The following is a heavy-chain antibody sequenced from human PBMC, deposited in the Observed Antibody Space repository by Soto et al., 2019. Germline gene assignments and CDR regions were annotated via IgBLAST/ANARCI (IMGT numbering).Heavy chain of an antibody. V-gene: IGHV3-23*02. CDR1: GFTFYRYD. CDR2: ISGSGGRI. CDR3: LRRGSETCWYLYQ. D-gene: IGHD6-13*01. J-gene: IGHJ4*02. Sequence: EVQLLESGGGLVQPGGSLRLSCATSGFTFYRYDMFWVRQTPRRGLEWVSFISGSGGRIEYGDFVRGRFTASRDNAGGPLPPTINTLGVGDTGVFFCLRRGSETCWYLYQWGQGNLVVVSS.